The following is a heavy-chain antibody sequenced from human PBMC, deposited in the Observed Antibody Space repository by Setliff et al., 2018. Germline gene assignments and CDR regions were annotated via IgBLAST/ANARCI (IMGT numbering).Heavy chain of an antibody. V-gene: IGHV1-69*06. CDR1: GGTFSSYA. Sequence: GASVKVSCKASGGTFSSYAISWVRQAPGQGLEWMGRIIPIFGTANYAQKFQGRVTITADKSTSTAYMELSSLRSEDTAVYYCARDSRGLVPAAIEGSYYYYGMDVWGQGTKVTVSS. J-gene: IGHJ6*02. D-gene: IGHD2-2*02. CDR2: IIPIFGTA. CDR3: ARDSRGLVPAAIEGSYYYYGMDV.